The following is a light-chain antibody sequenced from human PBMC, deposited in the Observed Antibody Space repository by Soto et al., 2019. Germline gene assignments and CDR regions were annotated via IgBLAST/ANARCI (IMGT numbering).Light chain of an antibody. CDR1: QTVRNNY. V-gene: IGKV3-20*01. CDR3: QQYGSSPT. Sequence: EFVLTQSPGTLSLSPGERATLSCRASQTVRNNYLAWYQQKPGQAPRLLIYGASSRATGIPDRFSGSGSGTDFTLTISRLXPEDFAVDYCQQYGSSPTFGQGTKVDIK. J-gene: IGKJ1*01. CDR2: GAS.